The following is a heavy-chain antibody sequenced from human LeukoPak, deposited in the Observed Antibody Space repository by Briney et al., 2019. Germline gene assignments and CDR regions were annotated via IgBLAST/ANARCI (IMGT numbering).Heavy chain of an antibody. CDR3: ARDPRSGYYGSGGSYGMDV. V-gene: IGHV4-39*07. D-gene: IGHD3-10*01. J-gene: IGHJ6*02. Sequence: SETLSLTCTVSGGSINSNSYYAGWIRQTPGKGLEWIGNIYYSGSSDYNPSLKSRVTISVDTSKNQFSLKLNSVTAADTAVYYCARDPRSGYYGSGGSYGMDVWGQGTTVAVSS. CDR1: GGSINSNSYY. CDR2: IYYSGSS.